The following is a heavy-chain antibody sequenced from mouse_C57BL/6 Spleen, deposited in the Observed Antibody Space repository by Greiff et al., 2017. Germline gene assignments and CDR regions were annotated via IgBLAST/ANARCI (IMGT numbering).Heavy chain of an antibody. J-gene: IGHJ1*03. Sequence: QVQLQQPGAELVQPGASVKLSCKASGYTFTSYWMHWVKQRPGQGLEWIGMIHPNTGSTNYNEKFKRKATLTVAKSSSTAYMQLSSLTSEDSAVYYCARYFDVWGTGTTVTVSS. CDR3: ARYFDV. CDR2: IHPNTGST. V-gene: IGHV1-64*01. CDR1: GYTFTSYW.